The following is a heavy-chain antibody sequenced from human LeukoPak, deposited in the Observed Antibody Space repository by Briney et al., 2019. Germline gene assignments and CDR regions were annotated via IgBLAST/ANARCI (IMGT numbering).Heavy chain of an antibody. Sequence: GGSLRLSCAASGFTFSNYAMSWVRQFPGKGLEWVSGFSGTGDTTYYADSVKGRFTISRDNAKNSLYLQMNSLRAEDTAVYYCARDEGAAAGTFDYWGQGTLVTVSS. CDR2: FSGTGDTT. CDR3: ARDEGAAAGTFDY. J-gene: IGHJ4*02. D-gene: IGHD6-13*01. V-gene: IGHV3-23*01. CDR1: GFTFSNYA.